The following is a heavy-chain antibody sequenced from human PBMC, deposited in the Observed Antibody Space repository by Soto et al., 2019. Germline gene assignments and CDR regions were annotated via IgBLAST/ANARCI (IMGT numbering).Heavy chain of an antibody. V-gene: IGHV3-53*01. CDR3: ASISWGSTYYYNVIDV. CDR2: IYSGGST. CDR1: GLTASSNY. D-gene: IGHD3-16*01. J-gene: IGHJ6*02. Sequence: GGSLELSCAASGLTASSNYMSWVRQAPGKGLEWVSVIYSGGSTYYADSVKGRFTISRANSKNTLYLQMNSLRAEDTAVYYCASISWGSTYYYNVIDVWAQRTTDTGSS.